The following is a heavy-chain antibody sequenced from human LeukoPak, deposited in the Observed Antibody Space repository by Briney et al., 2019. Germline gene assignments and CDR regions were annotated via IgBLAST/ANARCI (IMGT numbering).Heavy chain of an antibody. CDR3: ARVEGYGSGTPTGD. CDR2: INWNGGST. D-gene: IGHD3-10*01. CDR1: GFTFDDYG. V-gene: IGHV3-20*04. J-gene: IGHJ4*02. Sequence: GGSLRLSCAASGFTFDDYGMSWVRQAPGKGLEWVSGINWNGGSTGYADSVKGRFTISRDNAKNSLYLQMNSLRAEDTALYYCARVEGYGSGTPTGDWGQGTLVTVSS.